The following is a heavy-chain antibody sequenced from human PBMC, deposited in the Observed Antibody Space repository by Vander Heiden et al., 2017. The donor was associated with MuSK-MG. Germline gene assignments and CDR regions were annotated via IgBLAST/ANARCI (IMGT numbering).Heavy chain of an antibody. V-gene: IGHV4-39*07. CDR3: ARDRNINWFYC. D-gene: IGHD4-4*01. CDR2: INYSGST. Sequence: QMQLPESGPGLVKPSETLSLTCPVSAASSSTSTHYWGWIRQSPGKGLEWIGTINYSGSTYYNSSLKSRVTISLDTSKTQFSLRLSSVTAADTAVYYCARDRNINWFYCWGQGTLVTVSS. J-gene: IGHJ5*01. CDR1: AASSSTSTHY.